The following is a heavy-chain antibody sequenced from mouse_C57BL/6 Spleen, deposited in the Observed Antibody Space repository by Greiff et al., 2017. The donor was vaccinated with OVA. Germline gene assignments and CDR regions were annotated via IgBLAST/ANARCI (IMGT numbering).Heavy chain of an antibody. CDR3: ARGGLDY. J-gene: IGHJ2*01. V-gene: IGHV1-69*01. CDR2: IDPSDSYT. CDR1: GYTFTSYW. Sequence: QVQLQQSGAELVMPGASVKLSCKASGYTFTSYWMHWVKQRPGQGLEWIGEIDPSDSYTNYNQKFKGKSTLTVDKSSSTAYMQLSSLTSEDSAVYYCARGGLDYWGRGTTLTVSS.